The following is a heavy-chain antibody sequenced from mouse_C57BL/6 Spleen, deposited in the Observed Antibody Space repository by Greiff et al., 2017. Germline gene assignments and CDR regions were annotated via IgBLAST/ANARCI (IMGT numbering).Heavy chain of an antibody. CDR3: ARSLDYYGSHYCDY. J-gene: IGHJ2*01. CDR2: IYPRDGST. D-gene: IGHD1-1*01. V-gene: IGHV1-85*01. CDR1: GYTFTSYD. Sequence: QVQLQQSGPELVKPGASVKLSCKASGYTFTSYDLNWVKQRPGQGLEWIGWIYPRDGSTKYNEKFKGKATLTVDTSSSTAYMELHSLTAEDSAVYFCARSLDYYGSHYCDYWGQGTTLTVSS.